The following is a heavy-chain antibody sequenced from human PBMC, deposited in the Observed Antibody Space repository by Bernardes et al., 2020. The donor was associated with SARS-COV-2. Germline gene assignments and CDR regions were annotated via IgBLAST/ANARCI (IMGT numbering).Heavy chain of an antibody. CDR2: VYYSGST. Sequence: SETLSLTCTVSGGSISSYNYYWGWIRQPPGKGLEWIASVYYSGSTYYSSSLKSRVTISVDTSKNQFSLRLRSVTAADTAVYYCASLSSNGWPRQPDYWGQGTLVTVSS. CDR3: ASLSSNGWPRQPDY. V-gene: IGHV4-39*01. CDR1: GGSISSYNYY. D-gene: IGHD6-19*01. J-gene: IGHJ4*02.